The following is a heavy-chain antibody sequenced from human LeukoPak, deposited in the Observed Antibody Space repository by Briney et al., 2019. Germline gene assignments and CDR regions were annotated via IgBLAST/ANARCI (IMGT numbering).Heavy chain of an antibody. CDR3: TTERNWELLRPYGLDI. D-gene: IGHD7-27*01. CDR1: GFTFSSYG. CDR2: IWYDGSNK. Sequence: GGSLRLSCAASGFTFSSYGMHWVRQAPGKGLEWVAVIWYDGSNKYYADSVKGRFTISRDNSKNTLYLQMNGLKTEDSAVYYCTTERNWELLRPYGLDIWGQGTTVTVSS. J-gene: IGHJ6*02. V-gene: IGHV3-33*01.